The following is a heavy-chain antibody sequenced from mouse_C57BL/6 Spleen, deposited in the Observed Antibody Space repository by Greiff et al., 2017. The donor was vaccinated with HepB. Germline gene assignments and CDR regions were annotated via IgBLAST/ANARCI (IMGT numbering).Heavy chain of an antibody. J-gene: IGHJ4*01. D-gene: IGHD1-1*01. Sequence: EVKLMESGPELVKPGASVKIPCKASGYTFTDYNMDWVKQSHGKSLEWIGDINPNNGGTIYNQKFKGKATLTVDKSSSTAYMELRSLTSEDTAVYYCARGTGTVVASYYAMDYWGQGTSVTVSS. CDR3: ARGTGTVVASYYAMDY. CDR2: INPNNGGT. V-gene: IGHV1-18*01. CDR1: GYTFTDYN.